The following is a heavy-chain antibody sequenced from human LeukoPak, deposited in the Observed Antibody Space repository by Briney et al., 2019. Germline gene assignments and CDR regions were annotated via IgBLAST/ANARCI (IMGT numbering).Heavy chain of an antibody. D-gene: IGHD2-2*01. V-gene: IGHV1-2*06. Sequence: GASVKVSCKTSGYTFTGYRMHWVRQAPGQGLEWMGRINPNSGDTNYAQKFQGRVTMTRDTSISTAYMELSRLTSDDTAMYYCARDYCSSTSCLFDYWGQGTLVTVSS. CDR2: INPNSGDT. CDR3: ARDYCSSTSCLFDY. CDR1: GYTFTGYR. J-gene: IGHJ4*02.